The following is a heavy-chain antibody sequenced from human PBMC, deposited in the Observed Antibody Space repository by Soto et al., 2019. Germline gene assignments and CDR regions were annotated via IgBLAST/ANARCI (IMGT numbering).Heavy chain of an antibody. CDR3: AKAPYYYGSGSATHFDY. CDR2: ISGSGGST. V-gene: IGHV3-23*01. Sequence: GGSLRLSCAASGFTFSSYAMSWVRQAPGKGLEWVSAISGSGGSTYYADSVKGRFTISRDNSKNTLYLQMNSLRAEDTAVYYCAKAPYYYGSGSATHFDYWGQGTLVTVSS. D-gene: IGHD3-10*01. J-gene: IGHJ4*02. CDR1: GFTFSSYA.